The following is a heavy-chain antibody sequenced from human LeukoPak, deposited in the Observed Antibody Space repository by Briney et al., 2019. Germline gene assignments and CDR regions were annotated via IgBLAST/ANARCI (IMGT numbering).Heavy chain of an antibody. CDR3: ARPYYDSSGYETLPDY. CDR1: GYSFTSYW. D-gene: IGHD3-22*01. Sequence: GESLKISCKGSGYSFTSYWIGWVLQMPGKGLEWMGIIYPGDSDTRYSPSFQGQVTISADKSISTAYLQWSSLKASDTAMYYCARPYYDSSGYETLPDYWGQGTLVTVSS. V-gene: IGHV5-51*01. J-gene: IGHJ4*02. CDR2: IYPGDSDT.